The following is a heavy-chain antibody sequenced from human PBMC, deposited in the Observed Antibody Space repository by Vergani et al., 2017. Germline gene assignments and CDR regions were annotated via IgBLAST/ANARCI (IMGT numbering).Heavy chain of an antibody. D-gene: IGHD3-10*01. Sequence: QVQLVQSGAEVKNPGASVTVSCKASGYTFTSYAMHWVRHAPGQRLEWMGWINAGNGKTKYSQKFQARVTITMDTAASTAYIELSSLSSEDTAVYYCAGGVTMGVGDWGVPDFWGQGTLVTVSS. CDR3: AGGVTMGVGDWGVPDF. CDR1: GYTFTSYA. V-gene: IGHV1-3*01. CDR2: INAGNGKT. J-gene: IGHJ4*02.